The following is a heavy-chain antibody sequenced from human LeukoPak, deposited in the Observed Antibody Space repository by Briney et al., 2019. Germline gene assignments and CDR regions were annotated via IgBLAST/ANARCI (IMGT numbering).Heavy chain of an antibody. D-gene: IGHD6-19*01. Sequence: GGSLRLSCAASGFTFPDYAMHWVRQAPGKGLEWVSGISWNSGSIGYADSVKGRFTISRDNAKNSLYLQMNSLRAEDTALYYCAKAVAVVGLYYFDYWGQGTLVTVSS. CDR2: ISWNSGSI. J-gene: IGHJ4*02. V-gene: IGHV3-9*01. CDR1: GFTFPDYA. CDR3: AKAVAVVGLYYFDY.